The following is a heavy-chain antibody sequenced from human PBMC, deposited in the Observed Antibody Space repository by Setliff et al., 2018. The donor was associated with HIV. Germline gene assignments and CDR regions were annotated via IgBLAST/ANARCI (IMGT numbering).Heavy chain of an antibody. V-gene: IGHV3-74*01. D-gene: IGHD5-12*01. CDR3: HSGYDSEEQSYFDY. CDR1: GFTFDRYW. J-gene: IGHJ4*02. CDR2: VNSDGSTK. Sequence: LRLSCAASGFTFDRYWMHWVRQAPGKGLVWVSRVNSDGSTKTYADSVKDRFTISRDNAKNTLYLQMNSLRAEDTGVYYCHSGYDSEEQSYFDYWGQGTLVTVSS.